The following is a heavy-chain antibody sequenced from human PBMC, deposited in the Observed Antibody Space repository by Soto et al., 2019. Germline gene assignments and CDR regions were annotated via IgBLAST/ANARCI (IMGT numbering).Heavy chain of an antibody. V-gene: IGHV5-51*01. Sequence: PGESLKISCKGSGYSFTSYWIGWVRQMPGKGLEWMGIIYPGDSDTRYSPSFQGQVTISADKSISTAYLQWSSLKASDTAMYYCARLSFLRWPNHYYYGMDVWGQGTTVTVSS. CDR2: IYPGDSDT. CDR1: GYSFTSYW. D-gene: IGHD2-21*01. CDR3: ARLSFLRWPNHYYYGMDV. J-gene: IGHJ6*02.